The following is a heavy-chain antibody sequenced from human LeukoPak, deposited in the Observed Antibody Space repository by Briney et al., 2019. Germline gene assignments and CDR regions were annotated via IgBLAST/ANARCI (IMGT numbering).Heavy chain of an antibody. Sequence: SETLSLTCAVYGGSFSGYYWSWIRQPPGKGLEWIGEINHSGSTNYNPSLKSRVTISVDTSKNQFSLKLSSVTAADTAVYYCARGGNPFWRGESDYWGQGTLVTVSS. CDR1: GGSFSGYY. V-gene: IGHV4-34*01. CDR3: ARGGNPFWRGESDY. CDR2: INHSGST. J-gene: IGHJ4*02. D-gene: IGHD3-3*01.